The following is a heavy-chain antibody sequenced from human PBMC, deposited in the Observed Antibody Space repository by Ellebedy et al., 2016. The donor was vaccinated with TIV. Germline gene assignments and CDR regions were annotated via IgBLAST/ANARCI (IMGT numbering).Heavy chain of an antibody. J-gene: IGHJ4*02. CDR3: ARGNSGYDAVYLDY. CDR2: ISYDGSNK. D-gene: IGHD5-12*01. Sequence: GESLKIPCAASGFTFSSYAMHWVRQAPGKGLEWVTVISYDGSNKYYTDSVKGRFTISRDNSKNTLYLQMNSLRAEDTAVYYCARGNSGYDAVYLDYWGQGTLVTVSS. V-gene: IGHV3-30-3*01. CDR1: GFTFSSYA.